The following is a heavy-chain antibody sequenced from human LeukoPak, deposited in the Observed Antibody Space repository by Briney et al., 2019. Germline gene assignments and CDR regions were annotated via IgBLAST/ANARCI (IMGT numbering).Heavy chain of an antibody. CDR1: GFTFDDYG. Sequence: PGGSLRLSCAASGFTFDDYGMSWVRQAPGKGLEWVSGINWNGGSTGYVDSVKGRFTISRDNAKNSLHLQMNSLRAEDTAVYYCAKDLSRIMITFGGVIVSAQFDYWGQGTLVTVSS. D-gene: IGHD3-16*02. V-gene: IGHV3-20*04. CDR3: AKDLSRIMITFGGVIVSAQFDY. CDR2: INWNGGST. J-gene: IGHJ4*02.